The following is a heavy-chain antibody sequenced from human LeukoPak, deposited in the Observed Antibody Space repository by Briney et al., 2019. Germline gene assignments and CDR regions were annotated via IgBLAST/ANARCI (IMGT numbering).Heavy chain of an antibody. J-gene: IGHJ4*02. CDR2: ICYNERKI. D-gene: IGHD2/OR15-2a*01. CDR3: ASDWMGSTRLAGDC. CDR1: GFTLSDYA. V-gene: IGHV3-30*12. Sequence: GGFLSLSCAASGFTLSDYAVPWVRQAPGKGLEWVAIICYNERKIYYEDSVQGRYTISRDNSKNTVSLQMNSLRVEDTAVYYCASDWMGSTRLAGDCWGQGTLVTVSS.